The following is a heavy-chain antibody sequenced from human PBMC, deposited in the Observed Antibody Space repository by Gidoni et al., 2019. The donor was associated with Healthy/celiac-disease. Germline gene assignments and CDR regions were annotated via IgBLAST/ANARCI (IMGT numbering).Heavy chain of an antibody. Sequence: EVQLVESGGGLVKPGGSLRLSCAASAFTFSSYSMNWVRQAPGKGLEWVSSISSSRSSIYYADSVKGRFTISRDNAKNSLYLQMNSLRAEDTAVYYCARGMTTVTTTPGYWGQGTLVTVSS. J-gene: IGHJ4*02. D-gene: IGHD4-17*01. CDR1: AFTFSSYS. V-gene: IGHV3-21*01. CDR2: ISSSRSSI. CDR3: ARGMTTVTTTPGY.